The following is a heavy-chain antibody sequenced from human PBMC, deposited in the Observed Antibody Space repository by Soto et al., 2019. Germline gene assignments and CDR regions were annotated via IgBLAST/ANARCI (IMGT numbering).Heavy chain of an antibody. CDR1: GGTFSSYA. V-gene: IGHV1-69*13. D-gene: IGHD6-19*01. J-gene: IGHJ4*02. CDR3: ARATGIAVAGPGY. CDR2: IIPIFGTA. Sequence: GASVKVSCKASGGTFSSYAISWVRQAPGQGLEWMGGIIPIFGTANYAQKFQGRVTITGDESTSTAYMELRSLRSDDTAVYYCARATGIAVAGPGYWGQGTLVTVSS.